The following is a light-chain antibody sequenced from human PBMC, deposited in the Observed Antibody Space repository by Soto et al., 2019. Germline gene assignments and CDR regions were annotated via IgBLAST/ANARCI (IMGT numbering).Light chain of an antibody. J-gene: IGKJ2*01. CDR3: QHYGSSMFT. CDR1: QNISSY. V-gene: IGKV3-20*01. Sequence: IVLTESPSTLSLSPGKRATLSCRASQNISSYLIWYQQKPGQAPRLLIYDVSNRATGIPDRFSGSGSGTDFTLTVSRLEPEDFAVYYCQHYGSSMFTFGQGTKVDIK. CDR2: DVS.